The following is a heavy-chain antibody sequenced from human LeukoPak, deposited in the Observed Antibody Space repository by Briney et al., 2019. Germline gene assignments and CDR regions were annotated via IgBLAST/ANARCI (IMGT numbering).Heavy chain of an antibody. CDR3: WYSHGY. V-gene: IGHV3-23*01. D-gene: IGHD6-13*01. CDR2: IGGDGST. Sequence: GGSLRLSCAASGFTFSSYAISWVRQAPGKGLEWVSTIGGDGSTYYADSVKGRFTISRDTSQNTLYLQMNTLRAEDTAQYYCWYSHGYWGQGTLVTVSS. J-gene: IGHJ4*02. CDR1: GFTFSSYA.